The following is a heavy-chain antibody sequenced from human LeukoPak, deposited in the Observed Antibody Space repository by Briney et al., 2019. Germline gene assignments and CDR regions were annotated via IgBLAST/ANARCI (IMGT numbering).Heavy chain of an antibody. CDR3: AKGGPPNWFDP. J-gene: IGHJ5*02. CDR2: IASDGSST. CDR1: GFTFSSYW. Sequence: GGSLRLSCAASGFTFSSYWMDWVRQAPGKGLVWVSRIASDGSSTTYADSVKGRFSISRDNAKNTLYLQMNSLRAEDTAVYYCAKGGPPNWFDPWGQGTLVTVSS. V-gene: IGHV3-74*01.